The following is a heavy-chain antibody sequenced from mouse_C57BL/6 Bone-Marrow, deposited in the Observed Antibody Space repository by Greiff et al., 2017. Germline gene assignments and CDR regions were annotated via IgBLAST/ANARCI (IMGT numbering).Heavy chain of an antibody. D-gene: IGHD2-5*01. CDR3: TVYRNWGY. CDR2: IDPENGDT. Sequence: EVQLQQSGAELVRPGASVKLSCTASGFNIKDDYMHWVKQRPEQGLEWIGWIDPENGDTEYASKFQGKATITADTSSNTAYLQLSSLTSEDTAVYYCTVYRNWGYWGQGTTLTVSS. J-gene: IGHJ2*01. CDR1: GFNIKDDY. V-gene: IGHV14-4*01.